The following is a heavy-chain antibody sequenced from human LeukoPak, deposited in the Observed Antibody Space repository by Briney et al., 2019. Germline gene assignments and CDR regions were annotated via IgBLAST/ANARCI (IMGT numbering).Heavy chain of an antibody. J-gene: IGHJ3*02. CDR3: ARPLQVYDYDDYGWGVLDI. Sequence: ASVKVSCKASGYTFTSYYMHWVRQAPGQGLEWMGIINPSGGSTSYAQKFQGRVTMTRDTSTSTVYMELSSLRSEDTAVYYCARPLQVYDYDDYGWGVLDIWGQGTVVTVSS. CDR1: GYTFTSYY. CDR2: INPSGGST. V-gene: IGHV1-46*01. D-gene: IGHD4-17*01.